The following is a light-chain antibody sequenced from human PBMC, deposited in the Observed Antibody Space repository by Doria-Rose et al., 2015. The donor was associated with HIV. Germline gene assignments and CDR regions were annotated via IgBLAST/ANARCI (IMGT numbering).Light chain of an antibody. V-gene: IGLV2-23*02. J-gene: IGLJ1*01. CDR2: EVS. Sequence: QSVLIQPASVSGSPGQSITISCTGTSSDVGSYNLVSWYQQHPGKAPKLMIYEVSKRPSGVSNRFSGSKSGNTASLTISGLQAEDEADYYCCSYAGSSTYVFGTGTKVTVL. CDR3: CSYAGSSTYV. CDR1: SSDVGSYNL.